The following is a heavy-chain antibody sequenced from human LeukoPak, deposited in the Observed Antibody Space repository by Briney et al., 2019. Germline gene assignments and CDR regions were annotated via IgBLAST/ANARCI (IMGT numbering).Heavy chain of an antibody. CDR1: GCTFSNSA. CDR3: AKGIYSSGWSYFDS. CDR2: LSGSGITT. Sequence: GGSLRLSCAASGCTFSNSAMSWVRQAPGKGLEWVSTLSGSGITTYYADSVKGRFTISRDNSKNALYRQMNSLRAEDTAVYYCAKGIYSSGWSYFDSWGHGNLVTVSS. D-gene: IGHD6-19*01. J-gene: IGHJ4*01. V-gene: IGHV3-23*01.